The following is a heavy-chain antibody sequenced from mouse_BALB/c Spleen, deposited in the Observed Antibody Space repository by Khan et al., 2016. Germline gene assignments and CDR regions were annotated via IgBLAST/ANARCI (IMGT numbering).Heavy chain of an antibody. Sequence: EVQLQESGPGLVKPSQSLSLTCTVTGYSITSDYAWNWIRQFPGNKLEWMGYISYSGSTSYNPSLKSRISITRDTSKNQFFLQLNSVTTEDTATYNCARSDLYYCDYWCQGTTLTVSS. J-gene: IGHJ2*01. CDR1: GYSITSDYA. CDR2: ISYSGST. V-gene: IGHV3-2*02. CDR3: ARSDLYYCDY.